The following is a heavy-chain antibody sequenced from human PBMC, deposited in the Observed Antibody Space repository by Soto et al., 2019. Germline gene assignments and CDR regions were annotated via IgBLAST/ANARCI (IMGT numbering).Heavy chain of an antibody. D-gene: IGHD6-19*01. Sequence: ASETLSLTCTVSGGSISSSSYYWGWIRQPPGKGLEWIGSIYYSGSTYYNPSLKSRVTISVDTSKNQFSLKLSSVTAADTAVYYCASPSRIAVAGRVKRYYYYGMDVWGQGTTVTGSS. CDR2: IYYSGST. J-gene: IGHJ6*01. CDR3: ASPSRIAVAGRVKRYYYYGMDV. V-gene: IGHV4-39*01. CDR1: GGSISSSSYY.